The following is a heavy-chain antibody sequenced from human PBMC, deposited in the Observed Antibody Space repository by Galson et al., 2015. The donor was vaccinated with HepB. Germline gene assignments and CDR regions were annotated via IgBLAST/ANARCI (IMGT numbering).Heavy chain of an antibody. V-gene: IGHV3-30-3*01. CDR3: GRAVVSVARAGEDAFDI. Sequence: SLRLSCAASGFTFSSYAMLWVCQAPGKGLEWVAVISYDGSNKYYGDSMKGRFTISRDNSKNTLYLQMNNLRPEDTAFYYCGRAVVSVARAGEDAFDIWGQGTKVTVSS. J-gene: IGHJ3*02. CDR2: ISYDGSNK. D-gene: IGHD2-2*01. CDR1: GFTFSSYA.